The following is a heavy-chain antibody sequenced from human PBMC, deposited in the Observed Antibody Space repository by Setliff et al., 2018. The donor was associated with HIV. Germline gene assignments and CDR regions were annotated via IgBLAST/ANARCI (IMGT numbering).Heavy chain of an antibody. Sequence: SETLSLTCTVSGGSINSGDYFWSWIRQHPGKGLEWIGRIYTSGSTNDNPPLKSRITISVDTSNNQFSLRLSSVTAADTAVYYCARDKGYYYMDVWGKGITVTVSS. CDR1: GGSINSGDYF. CDR2: IYTSGST. CDR3: ARDKGYYYMDV. J-gene: IGHJ6*03. V-gene: IGHV4-61*02.